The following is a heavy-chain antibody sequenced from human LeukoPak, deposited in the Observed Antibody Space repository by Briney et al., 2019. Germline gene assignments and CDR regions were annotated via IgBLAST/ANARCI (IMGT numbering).Heavy chain of an antibody. CDR1: GGTFSSYA. CDR2: IIPIFGTA. V-gene: IGHV1-69*05. CDR3: ARALVHYDSSGYDWFDP. D-gene: IGHD3-22*01. J-gene: IGHJ5*02. Sequence: SVKVSCKASGGTFSSYAISWVRQAPGQGLEWMGGIIPIFGTANYAQKFQGRVTITTDESTSTAYMELSSLRSEDTAVYYCARALVHYDSSGYDWFDPWGQGTLVTVSS.